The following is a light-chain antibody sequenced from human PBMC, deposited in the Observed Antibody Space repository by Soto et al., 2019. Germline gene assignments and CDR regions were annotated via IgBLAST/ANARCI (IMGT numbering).Light chain of an antibody. V-gene: IGLV1-40*01. CDR1: SSNIGAGYD. Sequence: QSVLTQPPSVSGAPGQSVTISCTGTSSNIGAGYDVPWYQQLPGTAPKLIIYGNSNRPSGVPHRFSGSKSGTAASLAITGLQAEDEAYYCCQSYGSSPRVVFGGGTKLTVL. J-gene: IGLJ2*01. CDR2: GNS. CDR3: QSYGSSPRVV.